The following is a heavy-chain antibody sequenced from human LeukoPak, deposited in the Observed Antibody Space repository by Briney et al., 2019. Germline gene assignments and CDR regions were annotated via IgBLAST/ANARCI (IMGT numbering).Heavy chain of an antibody. CDR1: GYTFSSYY. D-gene: IGHD3/OR15-3a*01. Sequence: EASVKVSCKASGYTFSSYYMHWVRQAPGQGLEWMGIINPSGDSTSYAQKFQGRVTMTRDTSTSTVYMELSSLRSEDTAMYYCARFRTGRAFDIWGQGTMVTASS. V-gene: IGHV1-46*01. CDR2: INPSGDST. CDR3: ARFRTGRAFDI. J-gene: IGHJ3*02.